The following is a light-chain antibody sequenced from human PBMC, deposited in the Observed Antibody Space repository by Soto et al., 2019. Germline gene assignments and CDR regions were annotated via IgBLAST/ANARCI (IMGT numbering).Light chain of an antibody. CDR3: QQRSNWPLT. CDR1: QSIANN. Sequence: EIVMTQSPATLSVSPGERATLSCRASQSIANNLAWYQQLPGQAPRLLIYGASNTATGIPARFSGSGSGTEFTLTISSLQSEDFAVYYCQQRSNWPLTFGGGTKVEIK. J-gene: IGKJ4*01. V-gene: IGKV3-15*01. CDR2: GAS.